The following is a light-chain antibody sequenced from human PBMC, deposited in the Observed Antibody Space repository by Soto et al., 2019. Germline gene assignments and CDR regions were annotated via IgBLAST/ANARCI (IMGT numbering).Light chain of an antibody. CDR3: QKRYTWPS. V-gene: IGKV3-11*01. CDR1: QSISRY. Sequence: ETVLTQSPPTLSLSPGERANLSCRASQSISRYLAWYQHKPGQAPRLLIYDASNRATGIPARFSGSGSGTDFVLTISGLEPEDFAVYYCQKRYTWPSFGPGTIVDIK. CDR2: DAS. J-gene: IGKJ3*01.